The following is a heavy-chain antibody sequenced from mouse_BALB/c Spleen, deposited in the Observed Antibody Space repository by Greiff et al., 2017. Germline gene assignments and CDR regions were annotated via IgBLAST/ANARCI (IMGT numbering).Heavy chain of an antibody. CDR1: GFSLTSYG. J-gene: IGHJ3*01. Sequence: QVHVKQSGPGLVQPSQSLSITCTVSGFSLTSYGVHWVRQSPGKGLEWLGVIWSGGSTDYNAAFISRLSISKDNSKSQVFFKMNSLQANDTAIYYCARKGGDWFAYWGQGTLVTVSA. CDR2: IWSGGST. V-gene: IGHV2-2*02. CDR3: ARKGGDWFAY.